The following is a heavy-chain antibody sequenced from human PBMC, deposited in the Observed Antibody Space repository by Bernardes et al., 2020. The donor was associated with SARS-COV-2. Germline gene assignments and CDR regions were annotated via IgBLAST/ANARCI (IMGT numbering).Heavy chain of an antibody. CDR1: GGSISSSNYY. J-gene: IGHJ6*02. V-gene: IGHV4-39*01. CDR3: AGSSCGIDCYIGGLRSWDYGMDV. Sequence: SETLSLTCTVSGGSISSSNYYWGWIRQPPGKGLEWIGSIYSSGSSYYNPSLQSRVRESVDTSKNQFSLRLSFVTAADTAVYYCAGSSCGIDCYIGGLRSWDYGMDVWSRGTTVTVSS. D-gene: IGHD2-21*02. CDR2: IYSSGSS.